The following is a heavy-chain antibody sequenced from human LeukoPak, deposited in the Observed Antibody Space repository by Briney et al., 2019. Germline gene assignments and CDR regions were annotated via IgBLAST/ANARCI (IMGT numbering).Heavy chain of an antibody. V-gene: IGHV3-23*01. CDR3: AKDAEMYYYGSGIDY. CDR1: GFTFSSYA. Sequence: GGSLRLSCAASGFTFSSYAMSWVRQAPGKGLEWVSNISGSGGRTHYADSVKGRFTISRDNSKNTLYLQMNSLRAEDTAVYYCAKDAEMYYYGSGIDYWGQGTLVTVSS. D-gene: IGHD3-10*01. CDR2: ISGSGGRT. J-gene: IGHJ4*02.